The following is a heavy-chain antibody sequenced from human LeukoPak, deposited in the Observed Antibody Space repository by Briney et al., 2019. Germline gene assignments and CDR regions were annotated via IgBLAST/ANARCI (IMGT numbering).Heavy chain of an antibody. CDR3: AGGPYLSD. J-gene: IGHJ4*02. CDR2: ITGDASDT. D-gene: IGHD2/OR15-2a*01. CDR1: GFIFSSYW. Sequence: GRSLRLACAASGFIFSSYWMHCVRHAPGEGLIWVSRITGDASDTSYADSVTRRFPISRDNAKNTVELQMHSLRVGDTAVYFCAGGPYLSDWGEGTLVTVSP. V-gene: IGHV3-74*01.